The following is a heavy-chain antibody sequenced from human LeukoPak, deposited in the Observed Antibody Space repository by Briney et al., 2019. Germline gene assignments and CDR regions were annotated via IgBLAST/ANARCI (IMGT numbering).Heavy chain of an antibody. Sequence: PSQTLSLTCTVSGGSISSGGYYWSWIRQPPGKGLEWIGYIYHSGSTYYNPSLKSRVTISVDRSKNQFSLQLTSVTAADTAVYYCARAPVARQYSSSWFLYYGMDVWGQGTTVTVSS. D-gene: IGHD6-13*01. CDR1: GGSISSGGYY. CDR2: IYHSGST. V-gene: IGHV4-30-2*01. CDR3: ARAPVARQYSSSWFLYYGMDV. J-gene: IGHJ6*02.